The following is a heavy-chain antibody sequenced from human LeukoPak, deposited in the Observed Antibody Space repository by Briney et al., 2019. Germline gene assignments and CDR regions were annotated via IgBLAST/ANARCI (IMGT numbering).Heavy chain of an antibody. CDR3: AREEGIGAAGTSGWYFDL. CDR2: IYYSGST. J-gene: IGHJ2*01. D-gene: IGHD6-13*01. CDR1: GGSISSYY. V-gene: IGHV4-59*01. Sequence: SETLSLTCTVSGGSISSYYWSWIRQPPGKGLEWIGNIYYSGSTNYNPSLKSRVTISVDTSKNQFSLKLSSVTAADTAVYYCAREEGIGAAGTSGWYFDLWGRGTLVTVSS.